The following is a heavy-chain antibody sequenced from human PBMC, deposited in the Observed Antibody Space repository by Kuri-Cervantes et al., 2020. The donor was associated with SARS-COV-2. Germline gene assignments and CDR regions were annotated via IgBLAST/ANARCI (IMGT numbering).Heavy chain of an antibody. CDR2: ISAYNGNT. CDR3: ARGEGGCGNYGMDF. D-gene: IGHD3-16*01. J-gene: IGHJ6*02. CDR1: GYTFTSYC. V-gene: IGHV1-18*04. Sequence: ASVKVSCNASGYTFTSYCISWVRQAPGQGLEWRGWISAYNGNTNYAKKLQGRVTMTTDTSTSTAYMELRSLRSDDTPVYYCARGEGGCGNYGMDFWGQGTTVTVSS.